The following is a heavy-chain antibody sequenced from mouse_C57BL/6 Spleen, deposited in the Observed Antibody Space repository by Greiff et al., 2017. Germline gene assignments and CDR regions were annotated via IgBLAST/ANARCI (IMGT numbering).Heavy chain of an antibody. CDR1: GYTFTDYN. Sequence: EVQLQESGPELVKPGASVKIPCKASGYTFTDYNMDWVKQSHGKSLEWIGDINPNNGGTIYNQKFKGKATLTVDKSSSTAYMELRSLTSADTAVYYCARRAIFTIYYYGSSYAMDYWGQGTSVTVSS. CDR2: INPNNGGT. CDR3: ARRAIFTIYYYGSSYAMDY. V-gene: IGHV1-18*01. D-gene: IGHD1-1*01. J-gene: IGHJ4*01.